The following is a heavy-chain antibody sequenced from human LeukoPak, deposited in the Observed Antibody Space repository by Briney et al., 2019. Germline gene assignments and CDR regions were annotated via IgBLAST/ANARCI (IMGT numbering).Heavy chain of an antibody. CDR2: FYYSGST. D-gene: IGHD5-18*01. J-gene: IGHJ4*02. V-gene: IGHV4-59*01. Sequence: SETLSLTCTVSGGSISSYYWSWIRQPPGKGLEWIGYFYYSGSTNYNPSLKSRVTISVDTSKNQFSLKLSSVTAADTAVYYCARGSGYSYGLNYWGQGTLVTVSS. CDR3: ARGSGYSYGLNY. CDR1: GGSISSYY.